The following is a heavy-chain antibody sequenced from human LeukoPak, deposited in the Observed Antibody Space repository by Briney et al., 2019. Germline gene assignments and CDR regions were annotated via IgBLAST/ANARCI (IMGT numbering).Heavy chain of an antibody. CDR3: AKGQTYSSTSPLDY. Sequence: GGSLRLSCAASGFTFDDYSMHCVRQAPGKGLEWVSGISWNSGSIVYADSVKGRFTISRDSAKTSLYLQMNSLRPEDMAFYYCAKGQTYSSTSPLDYWGQGTLVTVSS. V-gene: IGHV3-9*03. D-gene: IGHD6-13*01. J-gene: IGHJ4*02. CDR1: GFTFDDYS. CDR2: ISWNSGSI.